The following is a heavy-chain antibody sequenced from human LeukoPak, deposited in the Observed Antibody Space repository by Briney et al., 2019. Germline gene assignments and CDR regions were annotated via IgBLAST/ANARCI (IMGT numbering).Heavy chain of an antibody. CDR1: EFTFSSYA. V-gene: IGHV3-23*01. CDR3: AKVGCSSSSCNTNWFDP. J-gene: IGHJ5*02. CDR2: ISAGGTTT. D-gene: IGHD2-2*02. Sequence: GSLKLPFSASEFTFSSYAIEWVRPAPGKGLEWGSRISAGGTTTDYADSVKGRFTISRDNSRNTLYLQMNNLGAEDTAVYYCAKVGCSSSSCNTNWFDPWGQGTLVTVSS.